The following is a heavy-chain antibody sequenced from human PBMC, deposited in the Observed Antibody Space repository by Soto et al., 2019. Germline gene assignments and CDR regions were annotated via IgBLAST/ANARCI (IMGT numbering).Heavy chain of an antibody. Sequence: QVQLVESGGGVVQPGRSLRLSCAASGFTFSSYDMHWVRQAPCKGLEWVAIISFDGSNKYYTYSVKGRFTVSRDDSKNTLYLQMNSLRVEDTAVYYCATKASSTWYRAHFDYWGQGTLVTVSS. J-gene: IGHJ4*02. CDR1: GFTFSSYD. V-gene: IGHV3-30*03. CDR3: ATKASSTWYRAHFDY. CDR2: ISFDGSNK. D-gene: IGHD6-13*01.